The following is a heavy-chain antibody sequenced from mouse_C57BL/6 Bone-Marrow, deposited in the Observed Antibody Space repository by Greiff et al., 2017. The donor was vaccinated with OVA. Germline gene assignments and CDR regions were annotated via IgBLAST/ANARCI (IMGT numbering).Heavy chain of an antibody. V-gene: IGHV1-54*01. J-gene: IGHJ4*01. CDR2: INPGSGGT. CDR3: AREEIFYYDYEADC. Sequence: QVQLQQSGAELVRPGTSVKVSCKASGYAFTNYLIEWVKQRPGQGLEWIGVINPGSGGTNYNEKFKGKATLTADKSSSTAYMQLSSLTSEDSAVYFCAREEIFYYDYEADCRGQGTSVTVAT. CDR1: GYAFTNYL. D-gene: IGHD2-4*01.